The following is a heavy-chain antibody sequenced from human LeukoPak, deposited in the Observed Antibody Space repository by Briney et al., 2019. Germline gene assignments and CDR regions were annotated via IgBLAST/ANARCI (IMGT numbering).Heavy chain of an antibody. CDR3: ARGDSAPYFLPSRLPY. Sequence: PGGSLRLSCAASGFFFGDFGMNWVRQSPGKGLEWVSSISPGSDFTYYADSMKGRFTISRDNAKSSLYLQMNSLRADDTAVYYCARGDSAPYFLPSRLPYWGQGTLVTVSS. J-gene: IGHJ4*02. D-gene: IGHD3-22*01. CDR2: ISPGSDFT. V-gene: IGHV3-21*06. CDR1: GFFFGDFG.